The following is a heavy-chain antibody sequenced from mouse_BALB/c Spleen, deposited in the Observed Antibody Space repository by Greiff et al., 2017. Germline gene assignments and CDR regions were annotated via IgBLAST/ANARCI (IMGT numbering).Heavy chain of an antibody. J-gene: IGHJ2*01. CDR2: ISYSGST. D-gene: IGHD1-1*01. Sequence: VQLQQSGPSLVKPSQTLSLTCPVTGYSITSCYWNWIRKFPGNKLEYMGYISYSGSTYYNPSLKSRISITRDTSTNQYYLQLNSVTTGDTATYYCARVYYGSSYYYFDYWGKGITLAVS. CDR1: GYSITSCY. V-gene: IGHV3-8*02. CDR3: ARVYYGSSYYYFDY.